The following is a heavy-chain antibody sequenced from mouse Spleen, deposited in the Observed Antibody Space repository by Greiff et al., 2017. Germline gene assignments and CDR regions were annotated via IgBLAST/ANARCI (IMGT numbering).Heavy chain of an antibody. CDR2: INPSTGYT. CDR1: GYTFTSYW. V-gene: IGHV1-7*01. Sequence: QVQLQQSGAELAKPGASVKMSCKASGYTFTSYWMHWVKQRPGQGLEWIGYINPSTGYTEYNQKFKDKATLTADKSSSTAYMQLSSLTYEDSAVYYCARFYYGDYPFAYWGQGTLVTVSA. D-gene: IGHD2-13*01. CDR3: ARFYYGDYPFAY. J-gene: IGHJ3*01.